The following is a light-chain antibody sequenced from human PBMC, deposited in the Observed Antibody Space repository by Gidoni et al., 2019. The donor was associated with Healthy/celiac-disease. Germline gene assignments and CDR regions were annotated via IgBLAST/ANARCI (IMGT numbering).Light chain of an antibody. V-gene: IGKV3-11*01. CDR3: QQRSNWLT. CDR2: DAS. Sequence: LVFTQSPATLSLSPGERATLSCMASQSVSSYLAWYQQKPGQAPRLLIYDASNRATGIPARFSGSGSGTDFTLTISSLEPEDFAVYYCQQRSNWLTFGGGTKVEIK. J-gene: IGKJ4*01. CDR1: QSVSSY.